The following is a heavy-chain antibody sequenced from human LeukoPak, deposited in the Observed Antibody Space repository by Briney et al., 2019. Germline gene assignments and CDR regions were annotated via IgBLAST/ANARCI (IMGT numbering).Heavy chain of an antibody. Sequence: PGXSLRLSCAASGFTFSSYGMHWVRQAPGKGVEWVAVIWYDGSNKYYAESVKGRFTNYRDNSKNTLYLQMNSLRAEDTAVYYCAKDRYDSSGYYPFDYWGQGTLVTVSS. CDR1: GFTFSSYG. V-gene: IGHV3-33*06. CDR2: IWYDGSNK. J-gene: IGHJ4*02. CDR3: AKDRYDSSGYYPFDY. D-gene: IGHD3-22*01.